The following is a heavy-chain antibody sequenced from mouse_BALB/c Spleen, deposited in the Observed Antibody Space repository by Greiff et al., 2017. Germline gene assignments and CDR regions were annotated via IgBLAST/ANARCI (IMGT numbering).Heavy chain of an antibody. CDR3: ARWDYGTSEGFAY. CDR2: ISSGSSTI. Sequence: EVHLVESGGGLVQPGGSRKLSCAASGFTFSSFGMHWVRQAPEKGLEWVAYISSGSSTIYYADTVKGRFTISRDNPKNTLFLQMTSLRSEDTAMYYCARWDYGTSEGFAYWGQGTLVTVSA. D-gene: IGHD1-1*01. CDR1: GFTFSSFG. J-gene: IGHJ3*01. V-gene: IGHV5-17*02.